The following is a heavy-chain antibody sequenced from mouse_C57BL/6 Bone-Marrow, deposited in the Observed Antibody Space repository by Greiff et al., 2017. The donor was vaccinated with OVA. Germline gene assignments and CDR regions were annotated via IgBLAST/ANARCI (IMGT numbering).Heavy chain of an antibody. CDR1: GYTFTDYN. CDR2: INPNNGGT. CDR3: AREEKIYSWFAY. J-gene: IGHJ3*01. V-gene: IGHV1-18*01. D-gene: IGHD2-1*01. Sequence: EVQLQESGPELVKPGASVKISCKASGYTFTDYNMDWVKQSHGQSLEWIGDINPNNGGTIYNQKFKGKATLTVDKSSSTAYMELRSLTSEDTAVYYCAREEKIYSWFAYWGQGTLVTVSA.